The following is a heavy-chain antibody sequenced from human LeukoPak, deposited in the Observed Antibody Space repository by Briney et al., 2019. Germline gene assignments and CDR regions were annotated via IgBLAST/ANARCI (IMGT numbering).Heavy chain of an antibody. Sequence: GESLKISCKGSGSNFSIYWISWMRQMPGKGLEWMGIIYPGDSDTRYSPSFQGQVTISADKYISTAYLQWSSLKASDSAMYYCARHDRGYYFGLDVWGQGTTVTVSS. J-gene: IGHJ6*02. V-gene: IGHV5-51*01. CDR2: IYPGDSDT. CDR3: ARHDRGYYFGLDV. CDR1: GSNFSIYW.